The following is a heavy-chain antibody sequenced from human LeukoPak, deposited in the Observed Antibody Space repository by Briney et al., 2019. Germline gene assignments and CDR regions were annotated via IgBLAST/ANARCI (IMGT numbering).Heavy chain of an antibody. Sequence: GRSLRLSCAASGFTFDDYAMHWVRQAPGKGLEWVSGISWNSGSIGYADSVKGRFTISRDNAKNSLYLRMNSLRAEDMALYYCAKDIRAVAGASSAFDIWGQGTMVTVSS. V-gene: IGHV3-9*03. CDR1: GFTFDDYA. CDR2: ISWNSGSI. D-gene: IGHD6-19*01. CDR3: AKDIRAVAGASSAFDI. J-gene: IGHJ3*02.